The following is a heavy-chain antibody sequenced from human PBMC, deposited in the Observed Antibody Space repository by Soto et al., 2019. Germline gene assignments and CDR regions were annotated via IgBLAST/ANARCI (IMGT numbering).Heavy chain of an antibody. CDR1: GFTFSSYG. V-gene: IGHV3-33*01. D-gene: IGHD3-3*01. Sequence: GGSLRLSCAASGFTFSSYGMHWVRQAPGKGLEWVAVIWYDGSNKYYADSVKGRFTISRDNSKNTLYLQMNSLRAEDTAVYYCARDPGNRYDFWSGYYGTDAFDIWGQGTMVTVSS. CDR3: ARDPGNRYDFWSGYYGTDAFDI. CDR2: IWYDGSNK. J-gene: IGHJ3*02.